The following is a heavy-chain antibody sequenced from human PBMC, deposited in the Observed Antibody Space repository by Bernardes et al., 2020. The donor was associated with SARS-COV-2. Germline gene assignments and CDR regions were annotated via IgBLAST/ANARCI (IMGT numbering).Heavy chain of an antibody. V-gene: IGHV1-3*01. Sequence: ASVKVSCKASGYSFSDYTIHWVRQAPGQRLEWVGWINPGNGRTQYSQNFQGRVTITRDTSATTVFMELNSVTSEGSPIYYCARDREFCGRTSCFNEAFDIWGQGTVVTVS. CDR2: INPGNGRT. CDR3: ARDREFCGRTSCFNEAFDI. D-gene: IGHD2-2*01. CDR1: GYSFSDYT. J-gene: IGHJ3*02.